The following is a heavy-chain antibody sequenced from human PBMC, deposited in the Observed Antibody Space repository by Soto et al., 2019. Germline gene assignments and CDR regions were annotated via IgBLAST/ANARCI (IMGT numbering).Heavy chain of an antibody. CDR2: IVPIYRTA. V-gene: IGHV1-69*01. Sequence: QVQLVQSGAEVKKPGSSVKVSCKASGGTFSSYRINWVRQAPGQGLEWVGGIVPIYRTADHAQQFQGRVTIPADASARSSYMELRSLKAQDTAVYYCVRDSGAKLSSSWGQGTLVTVSS. CDR1: GGTFSSYR. D-gene: IGHD6-13*01. CDR3: VRDSGAKLSSS. J-gene: IGHJ4*02.